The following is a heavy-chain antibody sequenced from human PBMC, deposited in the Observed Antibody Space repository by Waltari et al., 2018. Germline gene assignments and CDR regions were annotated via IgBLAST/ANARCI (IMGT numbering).Heavy chain of an antibody. V-gene: IGHV3-48*02. D-gene: IGHD5-18*01. CDR3: VRAWDGNSYGYGY. CDR1: GFTLSSYN. Sequence: EVHLVESGGALTQPGGSLRLSCAASGFTLSSYNMHWVRQAPGKGLEGVAYIRASSSVMFYADSVKGRFTVSRDNAKSSLYLQMNNLRDEDTAVYYCVRAWDGNSYGYGYWGQGTLVTVSS. J-gene: IGHJ4*02. CDR2: IRASSSVM.